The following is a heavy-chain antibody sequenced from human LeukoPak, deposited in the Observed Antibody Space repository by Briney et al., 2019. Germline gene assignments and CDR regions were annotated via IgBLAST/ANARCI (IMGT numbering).Heavy chain of an antibody. CDR3: ARDDGATSANAFDI. CDR2: LNPKSGAT. CDR1: GYTFTAYY. J-gene: IGHJ3*02. Sequence: ASVKVSCKASGYTFTAYYMHWVRQAPGQGLEWMGWLNPKSGATNYAQKLQGRVAMTWDTSISTAYMELSSLRFDDMAVYYCARDDGATSANAFDIWGQGTMVTVSS. V-gene: IGHV1-2*02. D-gene: IGHD5-24*01.